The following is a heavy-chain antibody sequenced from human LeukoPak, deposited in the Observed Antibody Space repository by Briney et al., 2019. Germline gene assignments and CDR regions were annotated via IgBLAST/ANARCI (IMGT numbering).Heavy chain of an antibody. Sequence: GGSLRLSCAASGFTFSSSGMHWVRQAPGRAREWVASIRSDGSDKNYADSVKGRLTISRDNSKNTLYLEMSSLRPEDTAIYSCAKSLGYCRGGSCYPWGQGALVTVSS. V-gene: IGHV3-30*02. CDR3: AKSLGYCRGGSCYP. CDR2: IRSDGSDK. D-gene: IGHD2-15*01. CDR1: GFTFSSSG. J-gene: IGHJ5*02.